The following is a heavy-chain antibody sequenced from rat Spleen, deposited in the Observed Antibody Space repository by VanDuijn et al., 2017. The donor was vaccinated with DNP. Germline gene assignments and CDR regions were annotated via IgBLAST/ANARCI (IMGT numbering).Heavy chain of an antibody. J-gene: IGHJ3*01. D-gene: IGHD1-9*01. V-gene: IGHV5-31*01. CDR2: ITNTGGRT. Sequence: EVQLVESGGGLVQPGRSLKLSCLASGLTFSNYWMAWIRQSPGKGLEWVASITNTGGRTYYPDSVKGRFTISRDNAKSTLYLQMDSLRSEDTATYYCARGYYEYTQNWFAYWGQGTLVTVSS. CDR1: GLTFSNYW. CDR3: ARGYYEYTQNWFAY.